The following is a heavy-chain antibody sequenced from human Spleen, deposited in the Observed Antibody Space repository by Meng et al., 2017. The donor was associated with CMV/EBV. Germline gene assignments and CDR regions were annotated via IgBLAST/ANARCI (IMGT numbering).Heavy chain of an antibody. J-gene: IGHJ4*02. V-gene: IGHV3-23*03. Sequence: ESLKISCAASGFTFSSYAMSWVRQAPGKGLEWVSVIYSGGSSTYYADSVKGRFTISRDNSKNTLYLQMNSLRAEDTAVYYCAIYGSGSYFDLWGQGTLVTVSS. CDR1: GFTFSSYA. CDR3: AIYGSGSYFDL. CDR2: IYSGGSST. D-gene: IGHD1-26*01.